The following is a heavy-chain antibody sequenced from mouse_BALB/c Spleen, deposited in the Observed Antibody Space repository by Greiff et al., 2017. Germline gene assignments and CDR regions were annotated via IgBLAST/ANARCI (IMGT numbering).Heavy chain of an antibody. CDR1: GYTFTSYW. D-gene: IGHD2-1*01. CDR3: TRGYGNYLAWFAY. Sequence: QVQLKQPGAELVKPGASVKMSCKASGYTFTSYWMHWVKQRPGQGLEWIGVIDPSDSYTSYNQKFKGKATLTVDTSSSTAYMQLSSLTSEDSAVYYCTRGYGNYLAWFAYWGQGTLVTVSA. CDR2: IDPSDSYT. J-gene: IGHJ3*01. V-gene: IGHV1S127*01.